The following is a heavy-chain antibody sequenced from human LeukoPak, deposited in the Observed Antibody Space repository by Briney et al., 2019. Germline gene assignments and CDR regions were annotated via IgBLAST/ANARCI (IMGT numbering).Heavy chain of an antibody. J-gene: IGHJ4*02. CDR3: ARRANTASDY. CDR2: IYYSGST. CDR1: GGSISSSSYY. D-gene: IGHD5-18*01. V-gene: IGHV4-39*01. Sequence: SETLSLTCTVSGGSISSSSYYWGWIRQPPGKGLEWIGNIYYSGSTYYNPSLKSRVTISVDTSKNQFSLKLSSVIAADTAVYYCARRANTASDYWGQGTLVTVSS.